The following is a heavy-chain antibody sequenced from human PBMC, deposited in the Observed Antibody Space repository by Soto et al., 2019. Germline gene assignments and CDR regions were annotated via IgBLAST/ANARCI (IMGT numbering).Heavy chain of an antibody. J-gene: IGHJ3*02. D-gene: IGHD2-15*01. V-gene: IGHV1-69*13. Sequence: SVKVSCKASGGTFSSYAISWVRQAPGQGLEWMGGIIPIFGTANYAQKFQGRVTITADESTSTAYMELSSLRSEDTAVYYCSTRGLGGNGAFDIWGQGTMVTVSS. CDR1: GGTFSSYA. CDR3: STRGLGGNGAFDI. CDR2: IIPIFGTA.